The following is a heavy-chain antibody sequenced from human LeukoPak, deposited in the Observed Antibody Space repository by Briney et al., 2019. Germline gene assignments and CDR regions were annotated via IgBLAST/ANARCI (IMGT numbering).Heavy chain of an antibody. CDR3: TRGQAGATQLFDY. CDR1: DFSVTRGPDY. V-gene: IGHV4-61*01. J-gene: IGHJ4*02. D-gene: IGHD1-26*01. Sequence: SETLSLTCTVSDFSVTRGPDYWTWIRQPPGKGLEWIEYIYHTGTTNYNSSPKSRVTISIDTSKNQFSLNLNSVTAADTAVYYCTRGQAGATQLFDYWGQGILVTVSS. CDR2: IYHTGTT.